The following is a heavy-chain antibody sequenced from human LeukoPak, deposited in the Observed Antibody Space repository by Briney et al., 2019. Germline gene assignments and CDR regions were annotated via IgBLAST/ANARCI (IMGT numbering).Heavy chain of an antibody. V-gene: IGHV4-39*01. Sequence: SETLSLTCTVSGGSISSSSYYWGWIRQPPGKGLEWIGSIYYSGNTYYNPSLKSRVTISVDTSKNQFSLKLSSVTAADTAVYYCARVVAATAGFDYWGQGTLVTVSS. D-gene: IGHD2-15*01. CDR1: GGSISSSSYY. CDR3: ARVVAATAGFDY. CDR2: IYYSGNT. J-gene: IGHJ4*02.